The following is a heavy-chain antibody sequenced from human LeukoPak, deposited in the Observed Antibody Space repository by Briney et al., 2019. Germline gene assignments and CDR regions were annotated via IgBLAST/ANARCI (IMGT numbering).Heavy chain of an antibody. Sequence: SGGSLRLSCAASGFTVNSNYMSWVRQAPGKGLEWVSIIYSSGTTYYADSVKGRFTISRDISKNTLYLQMNSLRAEDTAVYYCAREVKKGIAAAGSRDYWGQGTLVTVSS. CDR3: AREVKKGIAAAGSRDY. CDR1: GFTVNSNY. CDR2: IYSSGTT. J-gene: IGHJ4*02. D-gene: IGHD6-13*01. V-gene: IGHV3-53*01.